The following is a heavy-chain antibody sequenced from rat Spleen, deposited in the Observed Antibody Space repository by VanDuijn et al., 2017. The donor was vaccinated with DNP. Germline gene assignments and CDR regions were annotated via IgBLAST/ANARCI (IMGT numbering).Heavy chain of an antibody. CDR3: VRGNNYGSYPLDY. D-gene: IGHD1-3*01. Sequence: EVKLVESGGGLVQPGRSLKLSCAASGFNFNDHWMGWVRQAPGKGLEWIGEIYKDGSTINYTPSLKDKFTISRDNAQNTLYLQMSKLGSEDTAIYYCVRGNNYGSYPLDYWGQGVMVTVSS. J-gene: IGHJ2*01. CDR2: IYKDGSTI. CDR1: GFNFNDHW. V-gene: IGHV4-2*01.